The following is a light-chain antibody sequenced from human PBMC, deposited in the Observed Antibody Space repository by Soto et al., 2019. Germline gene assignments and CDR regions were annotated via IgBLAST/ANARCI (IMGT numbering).Light chain of an antibody. J-gene: IGKJ1*01. Sequence: SIAGTLTQTPVSSDGNNYLTWLQQRPGQSPRRLIYRVSGREFGVPDRFSGSGSGTDFTLNISSLEAEDVVFYYCHQYYTHSGTFGQGTKVDIK. CDR2: RVS. CDR3: HQYYTHSGT. CDR1: QTPVSSDGNNY. V-gene: IGKV2-30*01.